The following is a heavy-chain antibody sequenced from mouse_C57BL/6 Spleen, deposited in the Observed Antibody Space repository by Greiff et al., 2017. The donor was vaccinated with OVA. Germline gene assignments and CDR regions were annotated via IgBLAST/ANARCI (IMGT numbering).Heavy chain of an antibody. V-gene: IGHV2-6-1*01. D-gene: IGHD1-1*01. J-gene: IGHJ1*03. Sequence: QVQLKESGPGLVAPSQSLSITCTVSGFSLTSYGVHWVRQPPGKGLEWLVVIWSDGSTTYYSALKSRLSISKDNSTSQVFLKMNSLQTDDTAMYYCARHYYGSSYWYFDVWGTGTTVTVSS. CDR1: GFSLTSYG. CDR3: ARHYYGSSYWYFDV. CDR2: IWSDGST.